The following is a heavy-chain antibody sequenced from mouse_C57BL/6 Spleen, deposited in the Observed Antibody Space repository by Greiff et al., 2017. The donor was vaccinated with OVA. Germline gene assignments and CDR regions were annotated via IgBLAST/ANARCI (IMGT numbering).Heavy chain of an antibody. CDR2: IDPEDGET. D-gene: IGHD1-1*01. CDR3: ARGEFTTVVAYYFDY. Sequence: EVQLQESGAELVKPGASVKLSCTASGFNIKDYYMHWVKQRTEQGLEWIGRIDPEDGETKYAPKFQGKATITADTSSNTAYLQLSSLTSEDTAVYYCARGEFTTVVAYYFDYWGQGTTLTVSS. CDR1: GFNIKDYY. J-gene: IGHJ2*01. V-gene: IGHV14-2*01.